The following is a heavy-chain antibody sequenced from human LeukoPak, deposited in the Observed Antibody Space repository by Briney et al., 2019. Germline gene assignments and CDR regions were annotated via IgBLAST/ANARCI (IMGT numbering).Heavy chain of an antibody. CDR1: GGSISSDY. V-gene: IGHV4-59*01. J-gene: IGHJ4*02. CDR3: ARGVSGYGSFDR. D-gene: IGHD5-12*01. Sequence: SETLSLTCTVSGGSISSDYWSWIRQPPGKGLEWIGNIYYSESTNYNPSLKSRVTISVDTSKNQISLRLSSVTAADTAVYYCARGVSGYGSFDRWGQGTLVTVSS. CDR2: IYYSEST.